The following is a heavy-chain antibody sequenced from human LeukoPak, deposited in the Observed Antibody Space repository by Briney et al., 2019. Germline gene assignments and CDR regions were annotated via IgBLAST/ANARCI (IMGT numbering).Heavy chain of an antibody. CDR3: ANIANSNDWRW. Sequence: SETLSLTCTVSGASISSSDYYWGWIRQPPGKGLEWIGTIYYGGSTYYNPSLESRVTISVDTSMNQFSLRLSSVTAADTAVYYCANIANSNDWRWGGQGTLVTVSS. CDR2: IYYGGST. D-gene: IGHD2-8*02. V-gene: IGHV4-39*01. J-gene: IGHJ4*02. CDR1: GASISSSDYY.